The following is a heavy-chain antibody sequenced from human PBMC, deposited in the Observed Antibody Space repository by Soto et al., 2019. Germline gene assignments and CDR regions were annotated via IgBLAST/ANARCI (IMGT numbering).Heavy chain of an antibody. J-gene: IGHJ4*02. V-gene: IGHV2-5*02. Sequence: GSGPTLVNPTQTLTLTCTFSGFSLSTSGVGVGWIRQPPGKALEWLALIYWDDDKRYSPSLKSRLTITKDTSKNQVVLTMTNMDPVDTATYYCARRTDKYYDFWSGYPSFDYWGQGTLVTVS. CDR3: ARRTDKYYDFWSGYPSFDY. CDR2: IYWDDDK. D-gene: IGHD3-3*01. CDR1: GFSLSTSGVG.